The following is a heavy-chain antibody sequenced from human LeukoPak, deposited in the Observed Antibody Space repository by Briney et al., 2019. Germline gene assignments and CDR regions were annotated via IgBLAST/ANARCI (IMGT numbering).Heavy chain of an antibody. V-gene: IGHV1-46*01. J-gene: IGHJ4*02. CDR1: GYTFTSYG. Sequence: APVNVSCKASGYTFTSYGISWVRQAPGQGLEWMGIINPSGGSTSYAQKFQGRVTMTRDTSTSTVYMELSSLRSEDTAVYYCALTSSSPFDYWGQGTLVTVSS. CDR2: INPSGGST. D-gene: IGHD6-13*01. CDR3: ALTSSSPFDY.